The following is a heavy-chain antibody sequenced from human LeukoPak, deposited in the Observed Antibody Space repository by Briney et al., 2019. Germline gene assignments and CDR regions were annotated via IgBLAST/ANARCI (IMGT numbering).Heavy chain of an antibody. Sequence: PGGSLRLSCAASGFTVSSNYMSWVRQAPGKGLEWVSVIYSGGSTYYADSVKGRFTISRDNSKNTLYLQMNSLRAEDTAVYYCARDRPYSSSWFVDYWGQGTLVTVSS. CDR3: ARDRPYSSSWFVDY. J-gene: IGHJ4*02. D-gene: IGHD6-13*01. V-gene: IGHV3-53*01. CDR1: GFTVSSNY. CDR2: IYSGGST.